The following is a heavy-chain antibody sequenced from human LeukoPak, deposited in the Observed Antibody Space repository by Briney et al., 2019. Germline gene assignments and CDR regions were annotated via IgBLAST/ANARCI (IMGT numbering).Heavy chain of an antibody. V-gene: IGHV1-69*01. CDR2: IIPIFGTA. Sequence: AASVNVSCKASGGTVSSYAISWVRQAPGQGLEWMGGIIPIFGTANYAQKFQGRVTITADESTSTAYMELSSLRSEDTAVYYCARVRETYSSSSPFDYWGQGTLVTVSS. CDR3: ARVRETYSSSSPFDY. J-gene: IGHJ4*02. CDR1: GGTVSSYA. D-gene: IGHD6-6*01.